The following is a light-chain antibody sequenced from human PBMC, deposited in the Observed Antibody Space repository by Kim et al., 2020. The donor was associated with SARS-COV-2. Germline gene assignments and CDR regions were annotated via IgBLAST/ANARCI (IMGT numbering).Light chain of an antibody. CDR2: DNN. CDR3: GTWDSSLSARV. J-gene: IGLJ3*02. Sequence: GQKVTISCSGSSSNIGNNYVSWYQQLPGTAPKVLIYDNNKRPSGIPDRFSGSKSGTSATLGITGLQTGDEADYYCGTWDSSLSARVFGGGTKLTVL. CDR1: SSNIGNNY. V-gene: IGLV1-51*01.